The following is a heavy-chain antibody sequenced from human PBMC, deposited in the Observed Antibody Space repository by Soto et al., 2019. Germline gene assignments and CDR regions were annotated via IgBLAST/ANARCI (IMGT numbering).Heavy chain of an antibody. CDR1: GFTFSSYG. J-gene: IGHJ6*02. Sequence: GGSLRLSCAASGFTFSSYGMHWVRQAPGKGLEWVAVISYDGSNKYYADSVKGRFTISRDNSKNTLYLQMNSLRAEDTAVYYCSKVPTKLRPQSAMDVWGQGTTVTVSS. CDR2: ISYDGSNK. V-gene: IGHV3-30*18. CDR3: SKVPTKLRPQSAMDV. D-gene: IGHD3-3*01.